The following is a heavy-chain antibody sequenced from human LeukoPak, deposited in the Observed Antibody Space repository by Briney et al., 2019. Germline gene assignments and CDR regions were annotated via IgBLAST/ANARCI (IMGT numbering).Heavy chain of an antibody. V-gene: IGHV4-39*01. Sequence: SETLSLTCTVSGGSISSSSYYWGWIRQPPGKGLEGIGSIYYSGSTYYNPSLKSRVTISVDTSKNQFSLTLSSVTAADTAVYYCARNGTTVVTFSFDYWGQGTLVTVSS. D-gene: IGHD4-23*01. CDR3: ARNGTTVVTFSFDY. J-gene: IGHJ4*02. CDR1: GGSISSSSYY. CDR2: IYYSGST.